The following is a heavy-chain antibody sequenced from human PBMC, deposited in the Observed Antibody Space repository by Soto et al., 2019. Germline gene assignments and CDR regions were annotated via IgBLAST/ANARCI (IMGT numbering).Heavy chain of an antibody. D-gene: IGHD5-12*01. CDR3: ASLATSMANWFDP. J-gene: IGHJ5*02. CDR1: GFNFRYYW. Sequence: EVQLVESGGGLVQPGGSLRLSCVASGFNFRYYWMSWVRQAPGKGLEWVANINQDGREEYYVDSVKGRFTISRDNAKNSLYLQMDSLRAGATAVYYCASLATSMANWFDPWGQGTLVTLSS. CDR2: INQDGREE. V-gene: IGHV3-7*01.